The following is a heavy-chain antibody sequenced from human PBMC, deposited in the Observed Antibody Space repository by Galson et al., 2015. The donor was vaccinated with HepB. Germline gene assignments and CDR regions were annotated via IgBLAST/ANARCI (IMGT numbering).Heavy chain of an antibody. CDR3: AAWGYGDYGGNYYYGMDV. V-gene: IGHV1-46*03. CDR2: INPSGGST. J-gene: IGHJ6*02. CDR1: GYTFTSYY. Sequence: SVKVSCKASGYTFTSYYMHWVRQAPGQGLEWMGIINPSGGSTSYAQKFQGRVTMTRDTSTSTVYMELSSLRSEDTAVYYCAAWGYGDYGGNYYYGMDVWGQGTTVTVSS. D-gene: IGHD4-17*01.